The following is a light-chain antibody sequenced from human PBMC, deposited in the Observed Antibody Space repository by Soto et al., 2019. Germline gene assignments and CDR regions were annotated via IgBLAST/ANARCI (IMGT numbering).Light chain of an antibody. CDR2: KAS. Sequence: DIQMTQSPSTLSASVGDRVTITCRASQDINIWLAWYQQKPGKAPKLLIYKASTLERGVPSRFIGSGSGTDFTHAISSLQPDDFATYYCQQYSSDSNTFGQGTRLDIK. V-gene: IGKV1-5*03. J-gene: IGKJ2*01. CDR1: QDINIW. CDR3: QQYSSDSNT.